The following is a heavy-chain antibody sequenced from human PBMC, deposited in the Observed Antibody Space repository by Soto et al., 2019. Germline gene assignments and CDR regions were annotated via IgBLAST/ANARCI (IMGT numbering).Heavy chain of an antibody. CDR1: GFTFTSCA. Sequence: GGSLRLSCAASGFTFTSCAMSWVRQAPGKGLEWVSAISGTAGNTHHADTVKGRFTISRDISKNTLYLQMNSLRAEDTAVYYCAKGDWDYIAGHFDYWGQGTLVTVSS. CDR3: AKGDWDYIAGHFDY. D-gene: IGHD1-7*01. V-gene: IGHV3-23*01. CDR2: ISGTAGNT. J-gene: IGHJ4*02.